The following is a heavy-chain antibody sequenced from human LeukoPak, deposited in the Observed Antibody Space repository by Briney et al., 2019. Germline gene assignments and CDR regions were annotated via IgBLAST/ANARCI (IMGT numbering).Heavy chain of an antibody. Sequence: SETLSLTCTVSGGSISTYHWSWIRQPPGKGLEWIGSIYYTGSTHYNSSLKSRVTMSVDTSKNQFSLKLSSVTAADTAVYYCASPLGGFDNWGQGTLVTVSS. D-gene: IGHD3-16*01. CDR2: IYYTGST. V-gene: IGHV4-59*04. J-gene: IGHJ4*02. CDR3: ASPLGGFDN. CDR1: GGSISTYH.